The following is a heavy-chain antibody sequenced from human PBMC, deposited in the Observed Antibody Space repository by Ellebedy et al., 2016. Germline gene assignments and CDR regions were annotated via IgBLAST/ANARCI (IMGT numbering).Heavy chain of an antibody. CDR2: LRPKTGGT. CDR3: ATADDLGDYVR. D-gene: IGHD4-17*01. V-gene: IGHV1-2*02. Sequence: ASVKVSCXSSGYTFTDYYIHWMRQAPGQGLQWVGWLRPKTGGTNYADNFQGRLTLTSDTSVTTAYMQLSRLTSDDTATYYCATADDLGDYVRWGQGTLVTVSS. J-gene: IGHJ4*02. CDR1: GYTFTDYY.